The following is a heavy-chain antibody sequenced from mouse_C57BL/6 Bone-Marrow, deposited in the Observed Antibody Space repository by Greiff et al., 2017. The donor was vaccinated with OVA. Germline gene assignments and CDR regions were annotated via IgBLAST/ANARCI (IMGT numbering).Heavy chain of an antibody. Sequence: VQLQQPGAELVRPGTSVKLSCKASGYTFTSYWMHWVKQRPGQGLEWIGVIDTSDSYTNYNQKFKGKATLTVDTSSSTAYMQLSSLTSEDSAVYYCARGLRLFAYWGQGTLVTVSA. CDR2: IDTSDSYT. CDR3: ARGLRLFAY. D-gene: IGHD2-4*01. J-gene: IGHJ3*01. V-gene: IGHV1-59*01. CDR1: GYTFTSYW.